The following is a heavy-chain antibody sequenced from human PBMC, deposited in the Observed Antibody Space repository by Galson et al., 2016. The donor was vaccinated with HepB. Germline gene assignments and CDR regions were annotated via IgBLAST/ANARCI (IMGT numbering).Heavy chain of an antibody. CDR1: GFTLKHYW. J-gene: IGHJ4*01. CDR2: INPDGTST. D-gene: IGHD3-22*01. CDR3: ARARYSDSSGYN. Sequence: SLRLSCAASGFTLKHYWMHWVRQVPGKGLVWVSRINPDGTSTAYADFVKGRVTISRDNDKNTVHLQLRSLRVEDTALYYCARARYSDSSGYNWGHGTLVTVSS. V-gene: IGHV3-74*03.